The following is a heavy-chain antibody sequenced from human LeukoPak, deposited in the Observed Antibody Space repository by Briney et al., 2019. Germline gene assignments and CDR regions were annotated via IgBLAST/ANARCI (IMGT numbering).Heavy chain of an antibody. D-gene: IGHD6-6*01. CDR3: AKWKYSNSGIDDY. Sequence: GGSLRLSCAASGFTFDDYAMHWVRQAPGKGLEWVSGISWNSGSIAYADSVKGRFTISRDNSKDMLYLQMNSLRAEDTAVYYCAKWKYSNSGIDDYWGQGTLVTVSS. CDR2: ISWNSGSI. CDR1: GFTFDDYA. V-gene: IGHV3-9*01. J-gene: IGHJ4*02.